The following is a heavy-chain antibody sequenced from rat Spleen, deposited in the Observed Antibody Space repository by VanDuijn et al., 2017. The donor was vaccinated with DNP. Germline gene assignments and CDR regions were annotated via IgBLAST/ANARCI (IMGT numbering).Heavy chain of an antibody. J-gene: IGHJ3*01. CDR3: ARGGTSFAY. Sequence: QVQLRQSGAEPAKPGSSVKISCKASGYTFTTYYITWIKQTTGQGLEYIGYIDAGSGGTNYNEKFKGKATLTVDKSSSTAFMQLSSLTPDDSAVYYCARGGTSFAYWGQGTLVTVSS. CDR1: GYTFTTYY. V-gene: IGHV1-43*01. D-gene: IGHD4-3*01. CDR2: IDAGSGGT.